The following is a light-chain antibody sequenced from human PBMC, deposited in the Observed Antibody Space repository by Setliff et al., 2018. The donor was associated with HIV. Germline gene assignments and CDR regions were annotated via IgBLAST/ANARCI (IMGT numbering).Light chain of an antibody. V-gene: IGLV2-8*01. CDR1: SSDIGAYNF. CDR2: EVT. Sequence: QSALTQPPSASGSPGQSVTISCTGTSSDIGAYNFVSWYQQHPGRAPKLMIYEVTKRPSGVPDRFSGSKSGNTASLTVSGLQAEDEADYYCTSYAGRNNLVLGTGTKGTVL. J-gene: IGLJ1*01. CDR3: TSYAGRNNLV.